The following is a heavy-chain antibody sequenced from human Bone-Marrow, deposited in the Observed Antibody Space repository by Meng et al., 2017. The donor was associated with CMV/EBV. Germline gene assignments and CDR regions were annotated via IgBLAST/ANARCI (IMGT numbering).Heavy chain of an antibody. D-gene: IGHD6-19*01. V-gene: IGHV3-7*01. CDR1: EFTFSKSW. CDR3: AKGSHSSGWPRDWFDP. J-gene: IGHJ5*02. CDR2: IKEDGSEK. Sequence: GESLKISCAASEFTFSKSWMSWVRQAPGKGLEWVANIKEDGSEKFYVDSAKGRFTISRDNSKNTLYLQMNSLRAEDTAVYYCAKGSHSSGWPRDWFDPWGQGTLVTVSS.